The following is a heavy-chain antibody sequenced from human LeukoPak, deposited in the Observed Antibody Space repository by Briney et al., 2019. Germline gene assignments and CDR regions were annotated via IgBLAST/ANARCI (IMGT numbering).Heavy chain of an antibody. J-gene: IGHJ4*02. CDR3: VRTPPNWGFDY. D-gene: IGHD7-27*01. V-gene: IGHV1-8*01. CDR1: GYTFTTHD. CDR2: MSPNSGDT. Sequence: ASVKVSCKASGYTFTTHDINWVRQATGQGLEWMGWMSPNSGDTGFAQKFQGRVTMTSDSSISTAYMELSSLRSEDTAIYYCVRTPPNWGFDYWGQGTLVTVSS.